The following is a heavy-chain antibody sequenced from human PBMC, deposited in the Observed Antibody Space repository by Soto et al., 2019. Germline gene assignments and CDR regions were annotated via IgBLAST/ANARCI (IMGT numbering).Heavy chain of an antibody. J-gene: IGHJ4*02. Sequence: SGPTLVTPKQTITLTCSFYGFSINNFGAGVGWIRQPPGKALEWLALIYGDDDKRYRPSLKSRLTITRDTSKNQVVLTMTNMDPVDTATYYCARRGEDAGLFDYWGQGALVTVSS. CDR3: ARRGEDAGLFDY. CDR1: GFSINNFGAG. D-gene: IGHD3-16*01. V-gene: IGHV2-5*02. CDR2: IYGDDDK.